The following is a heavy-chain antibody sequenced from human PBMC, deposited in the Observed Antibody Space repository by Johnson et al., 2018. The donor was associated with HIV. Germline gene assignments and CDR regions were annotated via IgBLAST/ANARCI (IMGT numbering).Heavy chain of an antibody. V-gene: IGHV3-33*06. CDR3: AKDLYSSSWTNDAFDI. J-gene: IGHJ3*02. CDR2: IWYDGTNR. CDR1: GFPFSSYE. D-gene: IGHD6-13*01. Sequence: QVQLVESGGGVVQPGRSLRLSCAAAGFPFSSYEMNWVRQAPGKGLEWVAVIWYDGTNRYYGDSVKGRLTISRDNSKNTVYLQMNGLRAEDTAVYHCAKDLYSSSWTNDAFDIWGQGTMVTVSS.